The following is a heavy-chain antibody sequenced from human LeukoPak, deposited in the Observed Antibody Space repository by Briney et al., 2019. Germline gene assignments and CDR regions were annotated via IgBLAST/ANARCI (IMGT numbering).Heavy chain of an antibody. CDR1: GGSISSGDYY. J-gene: IGHJ5*02. CDR2: IYYSGST. Sequence: PSQTLSLTCTVSGGSISSGDYYWNWIRQPPGKGLEWIGYIYYSGSTHYNPSLKSPVTISVDTSKNQVSLNLSSVTAADTAVYYCARSIGSSWYNWFDPWGQGTLVTVSS. D-gene: IGHD6-13*01. V-gene: IGHV4-30-4*08. CDR3: ARSIGSSWYNWFDP.